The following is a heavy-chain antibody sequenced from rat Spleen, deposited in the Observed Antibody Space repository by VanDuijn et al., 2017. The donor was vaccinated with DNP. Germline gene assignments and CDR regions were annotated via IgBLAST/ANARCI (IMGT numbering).Heavy chain of an antibody. CDR2: INTDGGGT. D-gene: IGHD4-3*01. V-gene: IGHV5-25*01. J-gene: IGHJ2*01. Sequence: EVQLVESGGGLVQPGRSMKLSCAASGFTFSSYWMFWVRQAPGKGLEWVASINTDGGGTYYSDSVKGRFTISRDNAKSTLYLQMNSLRSEDMATYYCVRWNSGHFDYWGQGVMVTVSS. CDR3: VRWNSGHFDY. CDR1: GFTFSSYW.